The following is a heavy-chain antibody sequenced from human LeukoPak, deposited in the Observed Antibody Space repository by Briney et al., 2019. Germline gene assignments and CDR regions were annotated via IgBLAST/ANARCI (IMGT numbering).Heavy chain of an antibody. V-gene: IGHV3-15*01. CDR3: TTGQEYYDILTGYRPPKADDY. J-gene: IGHJ4*02. D-gene: IGHD3-9*01. Sequence: PGGSLRLSCAASGFTFSNAWMSWVRQAPGKGLEWVGRIKSKTDGGTTDYAAPVKGRFTISRDDSKNTLYLQMNSLKTEDTAVYYCTTGQEYYDILTGYRPPKADDYWGQGTLVTVSS. CDR2: IKSKTDGGTT. CDR1: GFTFSNAW.